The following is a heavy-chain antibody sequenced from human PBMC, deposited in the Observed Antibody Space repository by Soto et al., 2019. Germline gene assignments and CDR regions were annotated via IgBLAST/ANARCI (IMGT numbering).Heavy chain of an antibody. CDR3: ACLRSYGSGTLYYYYGMDV. CDR2: IIPIFGTA. V-gene: IGHV1-69*13. J-gene: IGHJ6*02. D-gene: IGHD3-10*01. CDR1: GGTFSSYA. Sequence: QVQLVQSGAEVKKTGSSVKVSCKASGGTFSSYAISWVRQAPGQGLEWMGGIIPIFGTANYAQKFQGRVTITADESTSTAYMELSSLRSEDTAVYYCACLRSYGSGTLYYYYGMDVWGQGTTVTVSS.